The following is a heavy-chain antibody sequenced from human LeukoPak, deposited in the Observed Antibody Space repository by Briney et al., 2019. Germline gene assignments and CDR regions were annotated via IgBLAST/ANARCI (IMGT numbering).Heavy chain of an antibody. CDR3: ARHLSGSSXFXX. J-gene: IGHJ5*02. CDR2: MHYTGNT. V-gene: IGHV4-30-4*08. Sequence: PSQTLSLTCTVSGDSITSGDYYWTWIRQPPGKVLEWVAYMHYTGNTYYNSSLNSRLTISVDTSKNQFSLRLSFVTAADTAMYYCARHLSGSSXFXXWGQXXLVT. CDR1: GDSITSGDYY. D-gene: IGHD1-26*01.